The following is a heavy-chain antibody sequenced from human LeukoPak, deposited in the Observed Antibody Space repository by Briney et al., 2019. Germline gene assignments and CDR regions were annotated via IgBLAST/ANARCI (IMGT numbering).Heavy chain of an antibody. CDR2: IHYSGST. CDR1: GGSITIYY. CDR3: ARASITYYYYYYMGV. J-gene: IGHJ6*03. Sequence: PSETLSLTCTVSGGSITIYYWTWIRQPPGKGLEWIGYIHYSGSTNYNPSLKSRVTISVDTSKNQFSLKLSSVTAADTAVYYCARASITYYYYYYMGVWGKGTTVTVSS. D-gene: IGHD1-14*01. V-gene: IGHV4-59*01.